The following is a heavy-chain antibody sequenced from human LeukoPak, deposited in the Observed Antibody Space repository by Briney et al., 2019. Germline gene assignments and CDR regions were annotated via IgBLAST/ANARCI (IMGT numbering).Heavy chain of an antibody. CDR3: ARVRSSGWYTGSYYDSSGYYDY. CDR2: ISAYNGNT. V-gene: IGHV1-18*01. D-gene: IGHD3-22*01. CDR1: GYTFTSYG. Sequence: GASVKVSCKASGYTFTSYGISWVRQAPGQGLEWMGWISAYNGNTNYAQKLQGRVTMTRDTSTSTVYMELSSLRSEDTAVYYCARVRSSGWYTGSYYDSSGYYDYWGQGTLVTVSS. J-gene: IGHJ4*02.